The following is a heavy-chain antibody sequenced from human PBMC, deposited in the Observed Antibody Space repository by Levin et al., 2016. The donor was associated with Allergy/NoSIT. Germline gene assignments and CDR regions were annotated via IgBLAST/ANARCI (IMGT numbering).Heavy chain of an antibody. CDR2: ISSSSSYI. CDR3: ARAQSYCSSTSCQLDY. D-gene: IGHD2-2*01. J-gene: IGHJ4*02. V-gene: IGHV3-21*01. Sequence: GGSLRLSCAASGFTFSSYSMNWVRQAPGKGLEWVSSISSSSSYIYYADSVKGRFTISRDNAKNSLYLQMNSLRAEDTAVYYCARAQSYCSSTSCQLDYWGQGTLVTVSS. CDR1: GFTFSSYS.